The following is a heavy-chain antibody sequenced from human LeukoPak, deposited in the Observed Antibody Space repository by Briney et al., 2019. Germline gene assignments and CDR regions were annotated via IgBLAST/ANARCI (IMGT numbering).Heavy chain of an antibody. CDR3: AREYYYDSSGYGSFGY. CDR2: IKEDGSEK. Sequence: GGSLRLSCAASGFTFSSYAMSWVRQAPGRGLEWVANIKEDGSEKYYVDSVKGRFTISRDNAKNSLYLQMNSLRAEDTAVYYCAREYYYDSSGYGSFGYRGQGTLVTVSS. V-gene: IGHV3-7*01. CDR1: GFTFSSYA. J-gene: IGHJ4*02. D-gene: IGHD3-22*01.